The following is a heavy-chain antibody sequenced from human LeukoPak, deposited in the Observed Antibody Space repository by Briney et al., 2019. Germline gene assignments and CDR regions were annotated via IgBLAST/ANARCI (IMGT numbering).Heavy chain of an antibody. Sequence: GESLQISCQGSGYSFSSYWIGWVRQLPGKGLEWMGIIYPGDSDTRYSPSFQGQVTISADKSISTAYLQWSSLKASDTAMYYCARRVTTVTTIDYWGQGTLVTVSS. CDR1: GYSFSSYW. CDR2: IYPGDSDT. V-gene: IGHV5-51*01. D-gene: IGHD4-17*01. CDR3: ARRVTTVTTIDY. J-gene: IGHJ4*02.